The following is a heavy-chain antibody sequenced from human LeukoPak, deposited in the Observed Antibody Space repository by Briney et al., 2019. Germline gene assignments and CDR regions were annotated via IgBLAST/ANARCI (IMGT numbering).Heavy chain of an antibody. V-gene: IGHV3-30*18. CDR1: GFTFSSYA. CDR3: AKAADSGWYWVDY. D-gene: IGHD6-19*01. J-gene: IGHJ4*02. CDR2: VSSDGSNK. Sequence: PGKSLRLSCAAPGFTFSSYAMHWVRQAPGKGLEWVAVVSSDGSNKYYADSVKGRFTISRDNSKNTLYLQMNSLRADDTAVYYCAKAADSGWYWVDYWGQGTLVTVSS.